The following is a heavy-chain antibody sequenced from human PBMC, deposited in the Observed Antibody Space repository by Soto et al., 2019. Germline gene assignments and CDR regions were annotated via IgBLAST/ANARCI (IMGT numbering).Heavy chain of an antibody. D-gene: IGHD3-3*01. J-gene: IGHJ4*02. V-gene: IGHV4-59*01. CDR3: ARLYYDFWSGYYTDY. CDR2: MYYSGRT. Sequence: SETLSLTCTVSGGSISSYYWGWIRQPPGKGLEWIGYMYYSGRTNYNPSLKSRVTISVDTSKNQFSLKLSSVTAADTAVYYCARLYYDFWSGYYTDYWGQGTLVTVSS. CDR1: GGSISSYY.